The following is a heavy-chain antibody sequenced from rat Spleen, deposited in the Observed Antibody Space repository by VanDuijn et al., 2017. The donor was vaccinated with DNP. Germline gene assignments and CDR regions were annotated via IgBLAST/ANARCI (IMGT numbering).Heavy chain of an antibody. CDR1: GFTFSDYG. CDR3: ARHEDYSSYVYGFAY. J-gene: IGHJ3*01. V-gene: IGHV5S13*01. D-gene: IGHD1-2*01. Sequence: EVQLVESGGGLVQPGRSMKLSCAASGFTFSDYGMAWVLQAPTKGLEWVASLSTGGDKSAYRDSVKGRFIIFRDDAKNTQYLQMDSLRSEDTATYYCARHEDYSSYVYGFAYWGQGTLVTVSS. CDR2: LSTGGDKS.